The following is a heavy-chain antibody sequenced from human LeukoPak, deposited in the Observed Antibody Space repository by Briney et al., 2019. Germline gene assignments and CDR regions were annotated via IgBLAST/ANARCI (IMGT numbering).Heavy chain of an antibody. V-gene: IGHV4-4*02. CDR1: GGTIRSSNW. D-gene: IGHD3-22*01. J-gene: IGHJ2*01. CDR2: IYHSGST. Sequence: SETLSLTCAVSGGTIRSSNWWSWVRQSPGKGLEWIGEIYHSGSTNYNPSLKSRVTISVDKSENQLSLTLTSATAADTAVYYCARDYYPDSSASYWYFDLWGRGTLVTVSS. CDR3: ARDYYPDSSASYWYFDL.